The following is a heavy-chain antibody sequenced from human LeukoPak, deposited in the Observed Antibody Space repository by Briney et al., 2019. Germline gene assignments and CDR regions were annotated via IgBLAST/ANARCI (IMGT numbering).Heavy chain of an antibody. D-gene: IGHD3-9*01. CDR2: INAGNGNT. V-gene: IGHV1-18*04. Sequence: ASVKVSCKASGYTFTSYGISWVRQAPGQGLEWMGWINAGNGNTKYSQKFQGRVTITRDTSASTAYMELSSLRSEDTAVYYCARGVHDILTGYYLEYWGQGTLVTVSS. J-gene: IGHJ4*02. CDR3: ARGVHDILTGYYLEY. CDR1: GYTFTSYG.